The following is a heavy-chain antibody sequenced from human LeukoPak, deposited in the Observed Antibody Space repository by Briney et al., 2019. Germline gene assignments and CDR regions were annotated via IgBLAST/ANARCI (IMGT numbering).Heavy chain of an antibody. CDR2: INHSGST. V-gene: IGHV4-34*01. J-gene: IGHJ4*02. D-gene: IGHD3-10*01. CDR3: ARAVRPGITMVRGVRGTFDY. Sequence: SETLSLTCAVYGGSFSGYYWSWLRQPPGEGLEWIGEINHSGSTNYNPSLKSRVTISVDTSKNQFSLKLSSVTAADTAVYYCARAVRPGITMVRGVRGTFDYWGQGTLVTVSS. CDR1: GGSFSGYY.